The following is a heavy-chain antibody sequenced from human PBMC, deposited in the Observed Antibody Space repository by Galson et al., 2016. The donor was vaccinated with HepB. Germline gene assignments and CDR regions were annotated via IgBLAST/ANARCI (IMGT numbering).Heavy chain of an antibody. CDR2: ISAHSGNT. V-gene: IGHV1-18*04. CDR3: ARYSTLTWRITMVRGSGHFDS. CDR1: GYTFTSYG. J-gene: IGHJ4*02. Sequence: SVKVSCKASGYTFTSYGISWVRQAPGQGLEWMGWISAHSGNTNYAQKLQGRVTMTTVTSTSTAYMELRSLRSDDTAMYYCARYSTLTWRITMVRGSGHFDSWGQGTLVTVSS. D-gene: IGHD3-10*01.